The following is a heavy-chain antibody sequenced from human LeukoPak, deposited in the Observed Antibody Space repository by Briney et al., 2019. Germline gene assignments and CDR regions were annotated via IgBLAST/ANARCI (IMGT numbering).Heavy chain of an antibody. CDR2: ISYDGSNR. J-gene: IGHJ6*03. CDR1: GFTFSSYA. V-gene: IGHV3-30-3*01. Sequence: GGSLRLSCAASGFTFSSYAIHWVRQAPGKGLEWVAIISYDGSNRYYADSVKGRVTISRENSKNTLYLQMNSLRTEDTAVYYCARDRGSSAYYYYYMDVWGKGTTVTVSS. D-gene: IGHD6-6*01. CDR3: ARDRGSSAYYYYYMDV.